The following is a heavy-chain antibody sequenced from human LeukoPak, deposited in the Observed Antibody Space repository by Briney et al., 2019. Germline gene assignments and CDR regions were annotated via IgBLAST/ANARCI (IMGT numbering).Heavy chain of an antibody. CDR1: GGTFSSYA. Sequence: SVKVSCKASGGTFSSYAISWVRQAPGQGLEWMGGIIPIFGTANYAQKFQGRDTITTDESTSTDYMELSSLRSEDTAVYYCARRITMVRGVIISWFDPWGQGTLVTVSS. J-gene: IGHJ5*02. CDR3: ARRITMVRGVIISWFDP. V-gene: IGHV1-69*05. CDR2: IIPIFGTA. D-gene: IGHD3-10*01.